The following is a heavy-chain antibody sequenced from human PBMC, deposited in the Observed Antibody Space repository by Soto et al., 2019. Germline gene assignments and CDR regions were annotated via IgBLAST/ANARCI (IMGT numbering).Heavy chain of an antibody. V-gene: IGHV4-4*02. CDR2: VHHSGRT. D-gene: IGHD1-26*01. Sequence: SETLSLTCTVSGGSMSSSNWWNWVRQSPGKGLEWIGEVHHSGRTNYNPSLKSRVTVSVDKSKNHFSLKLSSVTAADTAVYYCARSEATGLDYWGQGTLVTVSS. J-gene: IGHJ4*02. CDR3: ARSEATGLDY. CDR1: GGSMSSSNW.